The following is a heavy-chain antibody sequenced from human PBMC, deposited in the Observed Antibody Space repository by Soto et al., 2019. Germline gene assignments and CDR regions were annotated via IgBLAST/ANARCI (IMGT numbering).Heavy chain of an antibody. V-gene: IGHV1-2*04. CDR2: INPNSGGT. CDR3: ARGAQERAGRVLRFLEWLSDTYYFDY. D-gene: IGHD3-3*01. J-gene: IGHJ4*02. CDR1: GYTFTGYY. Sequence: QVQLVQSGAEVKKPGASVKVSCKASGYTFTGYYMHWVRQAPGQGLEWMGWINPNSGGTNYAQKFQGWVTMTRDTSISTAYMELSRLRSDDTAVYYCARGAQERAGRVLRFLEWLSDTYYFDYWGQGTLVTVSS.